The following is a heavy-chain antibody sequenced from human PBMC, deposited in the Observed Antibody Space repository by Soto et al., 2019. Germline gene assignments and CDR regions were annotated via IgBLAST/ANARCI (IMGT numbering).Heavy chain of an antibody. D-gene: IGHD3-16*02. J-gene: IGHJ6*03. V-gene: IGHV1-18*01. CDR1: GYTFTSYG. CDR2: ISAYNGNT. Sequence: ASVKVSCKASGYTFTSYGISWVRQAPGQGLEWMGWISAYNGNTNYAQKLQGRVTMTTDTSTSTAYMELRSLRSDDTAVYYCARDPNYDYIGWSYRFISDYMYFWGQGTTVPVSS. CDR3: ARDPNYDYIGWSYRFISDYMYF.